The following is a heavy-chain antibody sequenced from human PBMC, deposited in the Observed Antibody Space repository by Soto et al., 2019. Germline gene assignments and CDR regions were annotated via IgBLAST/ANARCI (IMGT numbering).Heavy chain of an antibody. CDR3: ARGRDRDTVTTFDY. CDR1: GFTFSSYA. J-gene: IGHJ4*02. V-gene: IGHV3-23*01. Sequence: EVQLLESGGGLLQRGGSLRLSCAASGFTFSSYAMNWVRQAPGKGLEWVSVIHGSGGSAYYADSVKGRFTISSDNSKNTVFLRMNSLRVEDTAIYCCARGRDRDTVTTFDYWGQGALVTVSP. CDR2: IHGSGGSA. D-gene: IGHD4-17*01.